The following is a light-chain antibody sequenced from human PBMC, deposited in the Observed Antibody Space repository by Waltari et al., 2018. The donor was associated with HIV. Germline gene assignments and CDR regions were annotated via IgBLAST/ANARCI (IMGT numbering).Light chain of an antibody. Sequence: SSELTQDPVASVALGQTVRIPCQGDSLKNDYVTWYQHKSGQAPLLLIYGKNNRPSGIPARFSGSTSGSTAALIITGAQADDEADYYCQSRNTHNNHVIFGGGTTLTVL. J-gene: IGLJ2*01. CDR1: SLKNDY. CDR2: GKN. V-gene: IGLV3-19*01. CDR3: QSRNTHNNHVI.